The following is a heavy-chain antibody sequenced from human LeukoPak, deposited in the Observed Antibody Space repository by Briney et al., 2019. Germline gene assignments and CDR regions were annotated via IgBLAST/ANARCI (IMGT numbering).Heavy chain of an antibody. CDR1: GYTFTIYY. CDR3: ARAGIFDY. V-gene: IGHV1-46*01. D-gene: IGHD3-10*01. CDR2: INPSGGGT. Sequence: GASVNVSCKASGYTFTIYYXXXXXXAPGQELEWMGIINPSGGGTRDAQKFQGRXTMXXXTSTSTVYMELSSLRSEDTAVYYCARAGIFDYWGQGTPLAVSS. J-gene: IGHJ4*02.